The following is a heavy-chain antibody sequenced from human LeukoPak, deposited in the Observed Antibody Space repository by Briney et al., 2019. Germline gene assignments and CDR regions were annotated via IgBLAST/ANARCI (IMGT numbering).Heavy chain of an antibody. J-gene: IGHJ6*03. CDR3: ARARGDIVVVVAATDSAVDYYYYMDV. CDR1: GFTFSSYA. CDR2: ISGSGGST. D-gene: IGHD2-15*01. Sequence: GGSLRLSCAASGFTFSSYAMSWVRQAPGKGLEWVSAISGSGGSTYYADSVKGRFTISRDNAKNSLYLQMNSLRAEDTAVYYCARARGDIVVVVAATDSAVDYYYYMDVWGKGTTVTISS. V-gene: IGHV3-23*01.